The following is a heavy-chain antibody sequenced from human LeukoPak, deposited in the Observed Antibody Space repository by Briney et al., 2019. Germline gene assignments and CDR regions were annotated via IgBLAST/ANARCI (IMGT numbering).Heavy chain of an antibody. CDR3: ARDADSAAREYFQH. Sequence: SVKVSCKASGYTFSSYAISWVRQAPGQGLEWMGGIIPIFGTANYAQKFQGRVTITADESTSTAYMELSSLRSEDTAVYYCARDADSAAREYFQHWGQGTLVTVSS. CDR1: GYTFSSYA. V-gene: IGHV1-69*13. CDR2: IIPIFGTA. D-gene: IGHD6-6*01. J-gene: IGHJ1*01.